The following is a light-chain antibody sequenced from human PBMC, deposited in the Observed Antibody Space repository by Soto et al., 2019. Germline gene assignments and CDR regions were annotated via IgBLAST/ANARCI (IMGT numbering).Light chain of an antibody. J-gene: IGKJ4*01. CDR2: DAS. Sequence: EIVLTQSPATLSLSPGERGTLSCRASQSVSTYLAWYQQKHGQAPRLLIYDASNRATGIPARFSGSGSGTDFTLTISYIEPEDFAFYYCQQHSDWVTFGGGTKVEI. CDR1: QSVSTY. V-gene: IGKV3-11*01. CDR3: QQHSDWVT.